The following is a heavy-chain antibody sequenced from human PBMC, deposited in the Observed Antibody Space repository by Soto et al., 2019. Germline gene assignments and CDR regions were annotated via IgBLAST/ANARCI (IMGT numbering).Heavy chain of an antibody. CDR3: ARGGIVLVPAAAWFDP. J-gene: IGHJ5*02. CDR2: IIPIFGTA. Sequence: QVQLVQSGAEVKKPGSSVKVSCKASGGTFSSYAISWVRQAPGQGLEWMGGIIPIFGTANYAQKFQGRVTSTADESTSTAYRELRSLRSEDTGVDYCARGGIVLVPAAAWFDPWGQGTLVTVSS. CDR1: GGTFSSYA. D-gene: IGHD2-2*01. V-gene: IGHV1-69*12.